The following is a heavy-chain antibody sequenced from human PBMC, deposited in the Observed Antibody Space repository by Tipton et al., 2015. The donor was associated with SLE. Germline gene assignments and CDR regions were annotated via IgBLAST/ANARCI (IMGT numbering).Heavy chain of an antibody. V-gene: IGHV3-30*04. J-gene: IGHJ4*02. CDR2: ISYDGSNK. D-gene: IGHD4-11*01. CDR3: ARAQGVTTGYFDY. Sequence: RSLRLSCAASGFTFSSYAMHWVRQAPGKGLEWVAVISYDGSNKYYADSVKGRFTISRDNSKNTLYLQMNSLRAEDTAVYYCARAQGVTTGYFDYWGQGTLVTVSS. CDR1: GFTFSSYA.